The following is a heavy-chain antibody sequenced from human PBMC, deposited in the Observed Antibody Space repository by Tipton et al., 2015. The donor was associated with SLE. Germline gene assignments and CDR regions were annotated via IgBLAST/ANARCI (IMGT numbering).Heavy chain of an antibody. CDR3: ARDSPTGEWDY. Sequence: TLSLTCTVSGGSINNYYWSWIRQSPGKGPEWIGYIYSSGSTSSNPSLRSRFTISLDTSRNQFSLKLSSVTAADTAVYFCARDSPTGEWDYWGQGTLVTVSS. CDR1: GGSINNYY. J-gene: IGHJ4*02. V-gene: IGHV4-59*01. CDR2: IYSSGST. D-gene: IGHD7-27*01.